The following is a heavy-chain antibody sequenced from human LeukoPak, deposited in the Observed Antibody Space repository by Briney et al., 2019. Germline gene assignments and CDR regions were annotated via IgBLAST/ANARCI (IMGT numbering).Heavy chain of an antibody. V-gene: IGHV1-18*01. J-gene: IGHJ4*02. Sequence: GASVTVSFKASGYRFTIYSISWVRQAPGQGLEWVGWISSYNGKTNYGKNVQGRVTMTTDTSTSTAYMELRSLRSDDTAIYYCARNYDSSKDGNDYWGQGTLVTVSS. CDR3: ARNYDSSKDGNDY. CDR2: ISSYNGKT. D-gene: IGHD3-22*01. CDR1: GYRFTIYS.